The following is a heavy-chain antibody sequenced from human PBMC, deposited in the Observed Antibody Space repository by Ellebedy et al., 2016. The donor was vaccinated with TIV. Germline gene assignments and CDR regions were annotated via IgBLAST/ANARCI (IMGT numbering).Heavy chain of an antibody. CDR3: ARDSLAPLDY. V-gene: IGHV1-69*10. Sequence: ASVKVSCKASGYTFTSYNMHWVRQAPGQGLEWMGGIIPILGIANYAQKFQGRVTITADESTSTAYMELSSLRSEDTAVYYCARDSLAPLDYWGQGTLVTVSS. CDR2: IIPILGIA. J-gene: IGHJ4*02. CDR1: GYTFTSYN. D-gene: IGHD6-6*01.